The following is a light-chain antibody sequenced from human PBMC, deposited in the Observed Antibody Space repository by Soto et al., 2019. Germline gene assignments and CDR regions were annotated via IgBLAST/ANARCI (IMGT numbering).Light chain of an antibody. CDR3: QLSYSSPKT. CDR2: GAS. V-gene: IGKV1-39*01. Sequence: DIQMTQSPSSLSASVGDRVTITCQASQSISTYVNWFQQKPGQAPQIVIYGASSLQSGVPSRFSGSGSGKDFTLTISSLQPEDFATYYCQLSYSSPKTLGQWTKVEL. J-gene: IGKJ1*01. CDR1: QSISTY.